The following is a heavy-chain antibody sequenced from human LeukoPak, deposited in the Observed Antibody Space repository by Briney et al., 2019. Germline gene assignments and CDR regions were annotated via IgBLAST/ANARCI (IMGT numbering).Heavy chain of an antibody. V-gene: IGHV4-4*07. CDR2: IYTSGST. D-gene: IGHD3-22*01. J-gene: IGHJ2*01. CDR3: ARDKGSQGNSSGYYYAFWYFDL. CDR1: GGSISSYY. Sequence: SETLSLTCTVSGGSISSYYWSWIRQPAGKGLEWIGRIYTSGSTNYNPSLKSRVTMSVDTSKNQFSLKLSSVTAADTAVYYCARDKGSQGNSSGYYYAFWYFDLWGRGTLVTVSS.